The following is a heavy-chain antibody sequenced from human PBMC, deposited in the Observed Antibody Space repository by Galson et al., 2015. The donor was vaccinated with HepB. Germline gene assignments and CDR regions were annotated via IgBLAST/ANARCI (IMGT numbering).Heavy chain of an antibody. J-gene: IGHJ6*02. V-gene: IGHV5-10-1*01. CDR2: IDPSDSYT. CDR3: ARVKNQEMATTKHYYYYGMDV. D-gene: IGHD5-24*01. Sequence: QSGAEVKKPGESLRISCKGSGYSFTSYWISWVRQMPGKGLEWMGRIDPSDSYTNYSPSFQGHVTISADKSISTAYLQWSSLKASDTAMYYCARVKNQEMATTKHYYYYGMDVWGQGTTVTVSS. CDR1: GYSFTSYW.